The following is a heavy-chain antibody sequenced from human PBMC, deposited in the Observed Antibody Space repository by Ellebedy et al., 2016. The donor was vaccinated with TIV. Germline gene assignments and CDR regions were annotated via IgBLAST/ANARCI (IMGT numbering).Heavy chain of an antibody. CDR2: ISSSGTNI. V-gene: IGHV3-48*04. CDR3: ARDPADY. J-gene: IGHJ4*02. Sequence: GESLKISCAASGFTFSSYSMNWVRQAPGKGLEWVSYISSSGTNIYYADSVKGRFTISRDNAKNSLYLQMNSLRAEDTAVYYCARDPADYWGQGTLVTVSS. CDR1: GFTFSSYS.